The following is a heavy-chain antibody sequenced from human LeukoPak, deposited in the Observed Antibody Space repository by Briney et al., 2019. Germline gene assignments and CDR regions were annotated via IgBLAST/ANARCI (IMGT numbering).Heavy chain of an antibody. CDR3: ARRYSGYDWSAFWFDP. CDR1: GGSISSYY. J-gene: IGHJ5*02. CDR2: IYTSGST. V-gene: IGHV4-4*09. D-gene: IGHD5-12*01. Sequence: SSETLSLTCTVSGGSISSYYWSWIRQPPGKGLEWIGYIYTSGSTNYNPSLKSRVTISVDTSKNQFSLKLSSVTAADTAVYYCARRYSGYDWSAFWFDPWGQGTLVTVSS.